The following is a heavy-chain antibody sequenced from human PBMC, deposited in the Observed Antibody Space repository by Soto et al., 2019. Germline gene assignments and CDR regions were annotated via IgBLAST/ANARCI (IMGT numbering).Heavy chain of an antibody. CDR2: ISAYNGNT. Sequence: QVQLVQSGAEVKKPGASVKVSCKASGYTFTSYGISWVRQAPGQGLEWMGWISAYNGNTNYAQKLQGRVTMTTQTATVPAQLGLRCPRSDDIAVYYCARQPVAGTAFFDYWGQGTLVTVSS. CDR3: ARQPVAGTAFFDY. V-gene: IGHV1-18*03. CDR1: GYTFTSYG. D-gene: IGHD6-19*01. J-gene: IGHJ4*02.